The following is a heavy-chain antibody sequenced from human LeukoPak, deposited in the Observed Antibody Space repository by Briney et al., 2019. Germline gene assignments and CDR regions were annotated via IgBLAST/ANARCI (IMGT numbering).Heavy chain of an antibody. CDR1: GDSFSGYY. J-gene: IGHJ4*02. D-gene: IGHD6-19*01. V-gene: IGHV4-34*01. Sequence: PSETLSLTCAVYGDSFSGYYWSWIRQPPGKGLGWIGEINDSGSTNYTPSLKSRVTISVGTSKTQFSLKLSSVTVADTAVYYCARARDSSGRYRIDYWGQGTLVTVSS. CDR2: INDSGST. CDR3: ARARDSSGRYRIDY.